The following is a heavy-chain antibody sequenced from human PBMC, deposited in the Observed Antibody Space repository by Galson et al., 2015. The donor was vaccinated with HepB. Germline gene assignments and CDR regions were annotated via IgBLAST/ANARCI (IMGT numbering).Heavy chain of an antibody. D-gene: IGHD3-22*01. CDR1: GGSISSYY. Sequence: ETLSLTCTVSGGSISSYYWSWIRQPPGKGLEWIGYIYYSGSTNYNPSLKSRVTISVDTSKNQFSLKLSSVTAADTAVYYCARALPPIYDSSGHLDYWGQGTLVTVSS. CDR2: IYYSGST. J-gene: IGHJ4*02. CDR3: ARALPPIYDSSGHLDY. V-gene: IGHV4-59*01.